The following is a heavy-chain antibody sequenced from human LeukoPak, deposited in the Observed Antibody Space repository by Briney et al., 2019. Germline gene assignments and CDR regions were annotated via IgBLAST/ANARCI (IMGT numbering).Heavy chain of an antibody. D-gene: IGHD2-21*01. CDR1: GGSISSYY. J-gene: IGHJ3*02. CDR2: IYYSGSTYYSGST. Sequence: SETLSLTCTVSGGSISSYYWTWIRQPPGKGLEWIGYIYYSGSTYYSGSTNYNPSLKSRVTISVDTSKNQFSLKLSSVTAADTAVYYCARGAYSFDTWGQGTVVTVSS. CDR3: ARGAYSFDT. V-gene: IGHV4-59*01.